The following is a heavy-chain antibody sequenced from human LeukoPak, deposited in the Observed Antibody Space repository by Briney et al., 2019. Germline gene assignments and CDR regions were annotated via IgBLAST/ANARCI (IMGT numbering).Heavy chain of an antibody. CDR1: GFTISDNY. V-gene: IGHV3-66*03. CDR2: IYTSGIT. J-gene: IGHJ6*03. Sequence: GRSLRLSCAASGFTISDNYVTWVRQAPGKGLEWVSVIYTSGITYFADSVKGRFSISRDNSKNTVYLQMNSLRGEDSAVYYCARDWPHCSSTSCYFYMDVWGRGTTVTVSS. CDR3: ARDWPHCSSTSCYFYMDV. D-gene: IGHD2-2*01.